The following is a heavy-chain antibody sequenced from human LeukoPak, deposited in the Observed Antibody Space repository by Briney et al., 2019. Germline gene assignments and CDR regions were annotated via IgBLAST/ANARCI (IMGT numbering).Heavy chain of an antibody. CDR3: ARELGSGRWLGEFLNWFDP. D-gene: IGHD3-10*01. V-gene: IGHV4-39*07. CDR2: IHYSGST. CDR1: GGSISSSSYY. Sequence: SETLSLTCTVSGGSISSSSYYWDWIRQPPGKGLEWIGSIHYSGSTYYNPSVKSRVTISVDTSKNQFSLRLSSVTAADAAVYYCARELGSGRWLGEFLNWFDPWGQGTLVTVSS. J-gene: IGHJ5*02.